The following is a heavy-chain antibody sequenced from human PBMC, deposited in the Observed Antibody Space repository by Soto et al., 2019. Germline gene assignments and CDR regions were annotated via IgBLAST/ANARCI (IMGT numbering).Heavy chain of an antibody. V-gene: IGHV4-59*01. D-gene: IGHD1-1*01. CDR2: IYYSGST. Sequence: SETLSLSCTVSGGSISSYYWSWIRQPPGKGLEWIGYIYYSGSTNYNPSLKSRVTISVDTSKNQFSLKLSSVTAADTAVYYCASGTRYREVAFDIWGQGTMVTVSS. CDR3: ASGTRYREVAFDI. CDR1: GGSISSYY. J-gene: IGHJ3*02.